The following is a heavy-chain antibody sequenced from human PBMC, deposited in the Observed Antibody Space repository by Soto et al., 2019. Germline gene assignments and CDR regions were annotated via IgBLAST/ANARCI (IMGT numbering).Heavy chain of an antibody. Sequence: GGSLRLSCAASGFTFSSYAMSWVRQAPGKGLEWVSAISGSGGSTYYADSVKGRFTISRDNSKNTLYLQMNSLRAEDTAVYYCAKDRLYYYDSSGYPTFVDYWGQGTLVTVSS. CDR3: AKDRLYYYDSSGYPTFVDY. V-gene: IGHV3-23*01. J-gene: IGHJ4*02. CDR2: ISGSGGST. D-gene: IGHD3-22*01. CDR1: GFTFSSYA.